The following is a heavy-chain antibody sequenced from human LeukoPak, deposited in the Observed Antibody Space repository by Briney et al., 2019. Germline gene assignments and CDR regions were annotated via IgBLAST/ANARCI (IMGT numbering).Heavy chain of an antibody. D-gene: IGHD2-21*02. CDR2: ISSSGSTI. J-gene: IGHJ3*02. Sequence: GGSLRLSCAASGFTFSSYEMNWVRQAPGKGLEWVSYISSSGSTIYYADSVKGRFTISRDNAKNSLYLQMSSLRAEDTAVYYCARYCGGDCYYAFDIWGQGTMVTVSS. CDR1: GFTFSSYE. V-gene: IGHV3-48*03. CDR3: ARYCGGDCYYAFDI.